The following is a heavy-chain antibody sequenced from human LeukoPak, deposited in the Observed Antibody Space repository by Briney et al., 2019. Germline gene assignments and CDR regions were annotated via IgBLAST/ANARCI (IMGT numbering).Heavy chain of an antibody. CDR3: AKDNYYDSSGYYTSWYYFDY. J-gene: IGHJ4*02. Sequence: PGASLRLSCAASGFTFSSYAMSWVRQAPGKGLEWVSAISGGGGSTYYADSVKGRFTISRDNSKNTLYLQMNSLRAEDTAVYYCAKDNYYDSSGYYTSWYYFDYWDQGTLVTVSS. V-gene: IGHV3-23*01. D-gene: IGHD3-22*01. CDR1: GFTFSSYA. CDR2: ISGGGGST.